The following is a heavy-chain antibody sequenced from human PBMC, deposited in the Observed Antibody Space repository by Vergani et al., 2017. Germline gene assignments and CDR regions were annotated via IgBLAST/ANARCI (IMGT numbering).Heavy chain of an antibody. Sequence: VQLVESGGGVVQPGRSLRLSCAASGFTFSSYAMHWVRQAPGKGLEWVANIKQDGSEKYYGDSVKGRFTISSDHAKNALYMQMNSLRAEDTAVYYCARDWAAAAGFFDYWGQGTLVTVSS. CDR1: GFTFSSYA. CDR2: IKQDGSEK. CDR3: ARDWAAAAGFFDY. J-gene: IGHJ4*02. D-gene: IGHD6-13*01. V-gene: IGHV3-7*01.